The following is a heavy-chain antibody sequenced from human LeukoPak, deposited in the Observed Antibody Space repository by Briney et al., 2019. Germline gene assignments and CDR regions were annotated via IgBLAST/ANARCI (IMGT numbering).Heavy chain of an antibody. V-gene: IGHV4-30-2*01. D-gene: IGHD3-3*01. Sequence: SETLSLTFTVSGGSISSGGYYWSWIRQPPGKGLEWIGYIYHSGSTYYNPSLKSRVTISVDRSKNQFSLKLSSVTAADTAVYYCTRGDYDFWSGSTIDYWGQGTLVTVSS. J-gene: IGHJ4*02. CDR3: TRGDYDFWSGSTIDY. CDR1: GGSISSGGYY. CDR2: IYHSGST.